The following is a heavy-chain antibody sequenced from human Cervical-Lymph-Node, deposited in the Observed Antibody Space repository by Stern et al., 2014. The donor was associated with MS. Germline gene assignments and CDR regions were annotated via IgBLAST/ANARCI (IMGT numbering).Heavy chain of an antibody. J-gene: IGHJ4*02. D-gene: IGHD1-26*01. V-gene: IGHV3-30*03. Sequence: VHLVESGGGVVQPGGPLGLPWVASGFSPSNYGMHWAPQAPAKGLGGGAVISYNGNERYCADSVMGRFTVSRDNSKNTLYLYMNSLRTDDTAVYYCARDKSGSWSFDYWGQGTRVAVSS. CDR1: GFSPSNYG. CDR3: ARDKSGSWSFDY. CDR2: ISYNGNER.